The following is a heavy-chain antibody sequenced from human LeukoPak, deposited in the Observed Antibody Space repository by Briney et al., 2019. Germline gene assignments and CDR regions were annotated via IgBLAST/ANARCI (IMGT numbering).Heavy chain of an antibody. J-gene: IGHJ4*02. D-gene: IGHD1-1*01. V-gene: IGHV1-8*01. CDR1: GYTFTNYD. CDR3: TRDWTY. Sequence: ASVKVSCKTSGYTFTNYDINWVRQAAGQGLEWMGWVNPDSGDTGFAQKFQGRLTITTNTSARIAYTEMSGLTSGDTAVYYCTRDWTYWGPGTLVAVSS. CDR2: VNPDSGDT.